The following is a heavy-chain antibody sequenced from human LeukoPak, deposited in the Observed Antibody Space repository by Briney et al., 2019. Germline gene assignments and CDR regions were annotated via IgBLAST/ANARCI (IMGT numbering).Heavy chain of an antibody. CDR1: GGSISSYY. CDR3: ARDGLYSGSYWGIFDY. D-gene: IGHD1-26*01. J-gene: IGHJ4*02. CDR2: IYYSGST. V-gene: IGHV4-59*01. Sequence: SETLSLTCTVSGGSISSYYWSWIRQPPGKGLEWIGYIYYSGSTNYNPSLKSRVTISVDTSKNQFSLKLSSVTAADTAMYYCARDGLYSGSYWGIFDYWGQGNLVIVSS.